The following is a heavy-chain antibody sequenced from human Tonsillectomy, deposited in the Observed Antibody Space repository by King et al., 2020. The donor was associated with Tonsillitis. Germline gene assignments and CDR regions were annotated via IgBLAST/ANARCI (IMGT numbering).Heavy chain of an antibody. CDR3: ARGSRLGIYYFDY. CDR2: IYYSGST. D-gene: IGHD3-22*01. V-gene: IGHV4-39*01. Sequence: LQLQESGPGLVKPSETLSLTCTVSGGSISSNSYYWGWIRQPPGKGLEWIGSIYYSGSTYYNPSLKSRVTMSVDTSNNQFSLKLSSVTAADTAVYYCARGSRLGIYYFDYWGQGTLVTVSS. CDR1: GGSISSNSYY. J-gene: IGHJ4*02.